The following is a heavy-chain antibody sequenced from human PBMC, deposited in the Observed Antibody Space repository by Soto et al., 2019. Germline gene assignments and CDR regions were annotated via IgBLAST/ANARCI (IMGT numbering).Heavy chain of an antibody. Sequence: SETLSLTCTASGGSIITSDYSWGWIRQPPGKGLEWVVTFSYSGGAYYNPSLKSRVTISIDTSKNQFSLKLSSVTAADTAVYYCARTYCSGVSCYDLFDYWGQGTLVTVSS. CDR1: GGSIITSDYS. V-gene: IGHV4-39*01. D-gene: IGHD2-15*01. CDR3: ARTYCSGVSCYDLFDY. CDR2: FSYSGGA. J-gene: IGHJ4*02.